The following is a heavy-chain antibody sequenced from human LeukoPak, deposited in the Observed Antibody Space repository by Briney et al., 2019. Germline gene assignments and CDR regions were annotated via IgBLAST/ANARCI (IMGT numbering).Heavy chain of an antibody. Sequence: SETLSLTCAVYGGSFTGYHWSWIRQPPGRGLEWIGKINHSGSTDYNPSLKSRVAISVDTSKNQFSLKLSSVTAADTAVYYCARHFPGMGPPPPNWFDPWGQGTLVTVSS. D-gene: IGHD2/OR15-2a*01. V-gene: IGHV4-34*01. J-gene: IGHJ5*02. CDR2: INHSGST. CDR3: ARHFPGMGPPPPNWFDP. CDR1: GGSFTGYH.